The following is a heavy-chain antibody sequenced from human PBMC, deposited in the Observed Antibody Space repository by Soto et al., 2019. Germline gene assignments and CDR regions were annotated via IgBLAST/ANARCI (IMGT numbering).Heavy chain of an antibody. CDR1: GGSIRVYY. D-gene: IGHD5-18*01. CDR3: ARDNGYSYGYTLDH. V-gene: IGHV4-59*01. J-gene: IGHJ4*02. Sequence: PSETLSLACTVSGGSIRVYYWSGIRQPPGKGLEWIGYIYYSGSTNYNPSLKSRVTISVDTSKNQFSLKLSSVTAADTAVYYCARDNGYSYGYTLDHWGQGTLVTVS. CDR2: IYYSGST.